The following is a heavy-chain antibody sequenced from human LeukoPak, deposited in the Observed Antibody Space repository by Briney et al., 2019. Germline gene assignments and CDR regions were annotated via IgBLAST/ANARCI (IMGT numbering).Heavy chain of an antibody. CDR3: ARDFNRDYYDSSGYLFDS. CDR1: GGSISSSNW. D-gene: IGHD3-22*01. CDR2: IYHSGST. Sequence: SETLSLTCAVSGGSISSSNWWSWVRQPPGKGLEWIGGIYHSGSTNYNPSLKSRVTISVDKSKNQFSLKLSSVTAADTAVYYCARDFNRDYYDSSGYLFDSWGQGTLVTVSS. J-gene: IGHJ4*02. V-gene: IGHV4-4*02.